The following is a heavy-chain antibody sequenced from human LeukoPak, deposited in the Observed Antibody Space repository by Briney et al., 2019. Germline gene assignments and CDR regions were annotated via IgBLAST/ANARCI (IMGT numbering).Heavy chain of an antibody. Sequence: GGSLRLSCAASGFTFSSYAMSWVRQAPGKGLEWVAVISYDGSNKYYADSVKGRFTISRDNSKNTLYLQMNSLRAEDTAVYYCARDPRKDYYFDYWGQGTLVTVSS. CDR1: GFTFSSYA. D-gene: IGHD1-14*01. J-gene: IGHJ4*02. CDR3: ARDPRKDYYFDY. V-gene: IGHV3-30-3*01. CDR2: ISYDGSNK.